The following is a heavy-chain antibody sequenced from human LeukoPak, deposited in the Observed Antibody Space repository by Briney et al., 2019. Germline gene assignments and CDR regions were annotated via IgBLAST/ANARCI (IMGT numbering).Heavy chain of an antibody. V-gene: IGHV3-30*04. CDR1: GFTFSSYA. CDR2: ISYDGSNK. CDR3: ARGVGQHFDY. J-gene: IGHJ4*02. D-gene: IGHD1-26*01. Sequence: GGSLRLSCAASGFTFSSYAMHWVRQAPGKGLEWVAVISYDGSNKYYADSVKGRFTISRDNSKNTLYLQMNSLRAEDTAVYYCARGVGQHFDYWGQGTLVTVSS.